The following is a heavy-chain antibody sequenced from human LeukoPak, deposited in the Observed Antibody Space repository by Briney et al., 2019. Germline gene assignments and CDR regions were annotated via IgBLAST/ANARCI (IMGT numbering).Heavy chain of an antibody. Sequence: GGSLRLSCAASGFTFSSYSMNWVRQAPGKGLEWVSSISSSSSYIYYADSVKGRFTISRDNAKNSLYLQTNSLRAEDTAVYYCARDGGAARLFDYWGQGTLVTVSS. CDR3: ARDGGAARLFDY. CDR1: GFTFSSYS. V-gene: IGHV3-21*01. J-gene: IGHJ4*02. CDR2: ISSSSSYI. D-gene: IGHD6-6*01.